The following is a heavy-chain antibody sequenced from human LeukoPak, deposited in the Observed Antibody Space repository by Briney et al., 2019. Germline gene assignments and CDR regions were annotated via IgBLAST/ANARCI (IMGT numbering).Heavy chain of an antibody. D-gene: IGHD3-10*01. CDR2: IKPGGIT. V-gene: IGHV4-34*01. Sequence: SETLSLTCTVYGGSLSNYSWSWIRQPPGKGLEWIGEIKPGGITNYNPSLKSRVTISLDTSKNQLSLKLISATAADTAVYYCVRGFSGVVGDYWGQGTLVTVSS. CDR1: GGSLSNYS. J-gene: IGHJ4*02. CDR3: VRGFSGVVGDY.